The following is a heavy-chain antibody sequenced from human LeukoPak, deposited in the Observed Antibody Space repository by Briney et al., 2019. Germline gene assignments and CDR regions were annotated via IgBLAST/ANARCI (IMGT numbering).Heavy chain of an antibody. CDR2: ISSSGST. CDR3: ARIAAAGYYYYYMDV. D-gene: IGHD6-13*01. V-gene: IGHV4-61*02. CDR1: GDSISSGDYY. J-gene: IGHJ6*03. Sequence: PSETLSLTCTVSGDSISSGDYYWSWIRQPAGKGLEWIGRISSSGSTNYNPSLKSRVTISVDTSKNQFSLKLSSVTAADTAVYYCARIAAAGYYYYYMDVWGKGTTVTVSS.